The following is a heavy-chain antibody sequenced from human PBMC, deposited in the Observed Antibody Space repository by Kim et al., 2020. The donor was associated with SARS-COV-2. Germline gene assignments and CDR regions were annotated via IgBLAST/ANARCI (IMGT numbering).Heavy chain of an antibody. CDR1: GFTFTSYS. CDR2: ISSSSSTI. CDR3: ARLPIVGACGS. D-gene: IGHD1-26*01. V-gene: IGHV3-21*01. J-gene: IGHJ5*02. Sequence: GGSLRLSCATSGFTFTSYSMNWVRQAPGKGLEWVSSISSSSSTIHYADSVKGRFTISRDNARNSLYLQMNSLRAEDTAVYYCARLPIVGACGSWCQGSL.